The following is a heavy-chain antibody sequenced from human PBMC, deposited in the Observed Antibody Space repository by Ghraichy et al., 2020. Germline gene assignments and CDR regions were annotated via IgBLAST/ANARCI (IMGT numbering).Heavy chain of an antibody. CDR3: ARRRGTLFFDY. J-gene: IGHJ4*02. CDR2: INHSGST. D-gene: IGHD1-7*01. V-gene: IGHV4-34*01. CDR1: GGSFSGYY. Sequence: SETLSLTCAVYGGSFSGYYWSWIRQPPGKGLEWIGEINHSGSTNYNPSLKSRVTISVDTSKNQFSLKLSYVTAADTAVYYCARRRGTLFFDYWGQGTLVTVSS.